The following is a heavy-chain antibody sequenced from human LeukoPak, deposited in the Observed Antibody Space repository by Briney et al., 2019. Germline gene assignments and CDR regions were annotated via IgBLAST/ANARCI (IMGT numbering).Heavy chain of an antibody. V-gene: IGHV4-59*08. CDR3: ARQGGYIAPLAL. CDR2: ISYSGNT. CDR1: GGSISSYY. J-gene: IGHJ4*02. D-gene: IGHD6-13*01. Sequence: SETLSLTCTVSGGSISSYYWRWIRQPPGKGLEWIGCISYSGNTNYNPSLKSRVTISVDTSKNQFSLKLSSVTAADTAVYYCARQGGYIAPLALWGQGTLVTVSS.